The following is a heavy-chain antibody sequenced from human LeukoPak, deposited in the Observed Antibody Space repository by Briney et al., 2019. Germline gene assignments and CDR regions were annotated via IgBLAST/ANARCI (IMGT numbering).Heavy chain of an antibody. D-gene: IGHD4-17*01. J-gene: IGHJ5*02. V-gene: IGHV4-4*02. CDR3: ARSTRGLRDGFDP. CDR2: ISLRGLT. CDR1: GGSISGTNW. Sequence: PSGTLSLTCGVSGGSISGTNWWSWVRQPPGQGLEWIGEISLRGLTNYNPSLRSRLTMSLDESKNQVSLNLTSVTAADTAVYYCARSTRGLRDGFDPWGQGTLVTVSS.